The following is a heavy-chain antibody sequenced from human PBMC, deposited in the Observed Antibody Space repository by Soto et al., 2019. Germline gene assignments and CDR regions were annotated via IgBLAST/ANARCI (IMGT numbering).Heavy chain of an antibody. V-gene: IGHV1-2*02. D-gene: IGHD6-6*01. Sequence: QVQLVQSGAEVKKPGASVKVSCKASGYTFTGYYMHWVRQAPGQGPEWMGWINPNSGGTTYAQKFQGRVTVTRDTSISTAYMELSSLRSDATAVYYCERGGSSSLDYGGQGTLVTVSS. CDR1: GYTFTGYY. J-gene: IGHJ4*02. CDR2: INPNSGGT. CDR3: ERGGSSSLDY.